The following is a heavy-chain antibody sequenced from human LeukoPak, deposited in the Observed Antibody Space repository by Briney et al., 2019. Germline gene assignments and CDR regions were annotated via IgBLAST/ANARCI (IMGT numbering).Heavy chain of an antibody. V-gene: IGHV4-39*07. CDR1: GGSISSGSYY. J-gene: IGHJ3*02. Sequence: SDTLSLTCTLSGGSISSGSYYWGWIQQPPGKGLEWIGSIYHSGSTYYHPSLKRRLNISVDTSKNQFSLQLSSVTAADTAVYYCARREWLSDDAFDIWGQGTMVTVSS. CDR2: IYHSGST. CDR3: ARREWLSDDAFDI. D-gene: IGHD3-3*01.